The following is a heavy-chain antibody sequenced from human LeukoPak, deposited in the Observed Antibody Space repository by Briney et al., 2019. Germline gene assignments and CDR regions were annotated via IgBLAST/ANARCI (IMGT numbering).Heavy chain of an antibody. V-gene: IGHV4-34*01. CDR3: ARDRPSYDSSGYYYDYFDY. D-gene: IGHD3-22*01. Sequence: SSETLSLTCAVFGGSFSTNYWSWIRQPPGKGLEWIGEVNHGGSTNFNPSLKSRVTISVDTSKNQFSLRLTPVTAADTAVYYCARDRPSYDSSGYYYDYFDYWGQGTLVTVSS. J-gene: IGHJ4*02. CDR1: GGSFSTNY. CDR2: VNHGGST.